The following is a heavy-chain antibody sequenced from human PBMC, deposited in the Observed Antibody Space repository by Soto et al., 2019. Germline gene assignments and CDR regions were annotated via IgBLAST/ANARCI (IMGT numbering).Heavy chain of an antibody. Sequence: GGSLRLSCAASGFTFTRYSMNWVRQAPGKGLEWVSSISSTTNYIYYGDSMKGRFTISRDNAKNSLYLEMNSLRAEDTAVYYCARESEDLTSNFDYWGQGTPVTVSS. CDR2: ISSTTNYI. CDR3: ARESEDLTSNFDY. CDR1: GFTFTRYS. V-gene: IGHV3-21*06. J-gene: IGHJ4*02.